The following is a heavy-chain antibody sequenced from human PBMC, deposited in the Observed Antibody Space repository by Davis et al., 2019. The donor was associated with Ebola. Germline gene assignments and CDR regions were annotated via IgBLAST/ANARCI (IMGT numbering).Heavy chain of an antibody. CDR3: AKASRQWQQFDY. D-gene: IGHD6-19*01. Sequence: GESLKISCAASGFTFNKYEMNWVRQAPGKGLEWISYISDSGSTTYYTDSVKGRFTISRDNSKNTLYLQMNSLRAEDTAVYYCAKASRQWQQFDYWGQGTLVTVSS. CDR2: ISDSGSTT. V-gene: IGHV3-23*01. J-gene: IGHJ4*02. CDR1: GFTFNKYE.